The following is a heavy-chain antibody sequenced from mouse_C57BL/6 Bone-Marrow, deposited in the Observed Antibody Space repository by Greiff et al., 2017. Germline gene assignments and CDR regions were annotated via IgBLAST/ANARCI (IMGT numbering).Heavy chain of an antibody. CDR3: ARGAYYGSRYAMDY. D-gene: IGHD1-1*01. V-gene: IGHV1-64*01. CDR2: IHPNSGST. J-gene: IGHJ4*01. CDR1: GYTFTSYW. Sequence: LVESGAELVKPGASVKLSCKASGYTFTSYWMHWVKQRPGQGLEWIGMIHPNSGSTNYNEKFKSKATLTVDKSSSTAYMQLSSLTSEDSAVYYCARGAYYGSRYAMDYWGQGTSVTVSS.